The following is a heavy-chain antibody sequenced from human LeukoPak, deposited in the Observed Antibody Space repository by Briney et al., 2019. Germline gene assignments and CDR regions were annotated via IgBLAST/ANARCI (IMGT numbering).Heavy chain of an antibody. CDR1: GGSISRYY. CDR2: IYYSGST. J-gene: IGHJ3*02. D-gene: IGHD3-10*01. Sequence: SETLSLTCTISGGSISRYYWTWIRQPPGKGLEWIGYIYYSGSTNYSPSLQSRVTISLDTSRNQFSLKLSSVTAADTAVYYCMRVGYGSGNPPGGFDIWGQGTMVIVSS. V-gene: IGHV4-59*01. CDR3: MRVGYGSGNPPGGFDI.